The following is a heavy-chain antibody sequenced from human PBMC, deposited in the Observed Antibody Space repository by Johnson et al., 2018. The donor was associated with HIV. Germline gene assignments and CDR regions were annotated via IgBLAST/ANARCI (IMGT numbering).Heavy chain of an antibody. CDR3: AVPLRYFDWLFDRSAFDI. CDR1: ALSVSTNY. V-gene: IGHV3-53*01. D-gene: IGHD3-9*01. CDR2: IYIGGNT. J-gene: IGHJ3*02. Sequence: VQLVESGGGLMQPGGSLRLSCAASALSVSTNYISWVRQAPGKGLEWISVIYIGGNTYYADSVRGRFTISRDSSKNTVYLQMNSLRAEDTAVYFCAVPLRYFDWLFDRSAFDIWGQGTMVTVSS.